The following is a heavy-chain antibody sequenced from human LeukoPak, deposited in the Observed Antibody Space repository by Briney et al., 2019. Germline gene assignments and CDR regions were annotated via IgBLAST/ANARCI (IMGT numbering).Heavy chain of an antibody. CDR3: AKYWFSSSWFDY. CDR1: GFTFSSYA. V-gene: IGHV3-23*01. Sequence: GGSLRLSCAASGFTFSSYAMSWVRQAPEKGLEWVSAISGSGGSTYYADSVKGRFTISRDNSKNTLYLQMISLRAEDTAVYYCAKYWFSSSWFDYWGQGTLVTVSS. D-gene: IGHD6-13*01. J-gene: IGHJ4*02. CDR2: ISGSGGST.